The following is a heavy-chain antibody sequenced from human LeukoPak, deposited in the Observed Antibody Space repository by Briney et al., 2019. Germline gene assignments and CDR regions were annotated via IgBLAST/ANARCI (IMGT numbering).Heavy chain of an antibody. Sequence: GGSLRLSCAASGFTFDDYSMHWVRQGPGKGLEWVSVISWDGGSTSYADSVKGRFTISRDNSKNSLYLQMNSLRSEDSALYYCAEDRGGVDYWGQGTLVTVSS. CDR1: GFTFDDYS. CDR2: ISWDGGST. D-gene: IGHD3-16*01. CDR3: AEDRGGVDY. J-gene: IGHJ4*02. V-gene: IGHV3-43*01.